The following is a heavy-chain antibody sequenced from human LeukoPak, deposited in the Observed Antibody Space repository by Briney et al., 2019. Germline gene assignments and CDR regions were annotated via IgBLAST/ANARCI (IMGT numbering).Heavy chain of an antibody. V-gene: IGHV3-48*01. Sequence: PGGSLRLSCAASGFTFSSYSMNWVRQAPGKGLEWVSYISGSSSTIYYADSVKGRFTISRDNAKNSLYLQMNSLRAEDTAVYYCARAPGPVYCSGGSCYGRRSYYYYGMDVWGQGTTVTVSS. CDR1: GFTFSSYS. J-gene: IGHJ6*02. CDR3: ARAPGPVYCSGGSCYGRRSYYYYGMDV. D-gene: IGHD2-15*01. CDR2: ISGSSSTI.